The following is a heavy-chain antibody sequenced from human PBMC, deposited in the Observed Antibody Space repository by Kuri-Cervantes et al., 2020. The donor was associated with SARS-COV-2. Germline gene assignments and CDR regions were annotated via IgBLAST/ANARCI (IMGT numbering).Heavy chain of an antibody. D-gene: IGHD1-26*01. V-gene: IGHV3-23*01. CDR3: AKAVKWELLGGTLDY. Sequence: LSLTCAASGFTFSSYAMSWVRQAPGKGLEWVSAISGSGGSTYYADSVKGRFTISRDNSKNTLYLQMNSLRAEDTAVYYRAKAVKWELLGGTLDYWGQGTLVTVSS. CDR1: GFTFSSYA. CDR2: ISGSGGST. J-gene: IGHJ4*02.